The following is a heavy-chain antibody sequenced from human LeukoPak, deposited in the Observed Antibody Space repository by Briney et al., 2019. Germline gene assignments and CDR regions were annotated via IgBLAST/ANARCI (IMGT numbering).Heavy chain of an antibody. V-gene: IGHV1-69*13. CDR3: AREPSEYYYDSSGYYGIAFDI. D-gene: IGHD3-22*01. CDR1: GGTFSSYA. Sequence: GASVKVSCKASGGTFSSYAISWVRQAPGQGLEWMGGIIPIFGTANCAQKFQGRVTITADESTSTAYMELSSLRSGDTAVYYCAREPSEYYYDSSGYYGIAFDIWGQGTMVTVSS. J-gene: IGHJ3*02. CDR2: IIPIFGTA.